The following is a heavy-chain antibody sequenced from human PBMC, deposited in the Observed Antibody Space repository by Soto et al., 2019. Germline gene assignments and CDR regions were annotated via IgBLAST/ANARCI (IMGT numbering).Heavy chain of an antibody. CDR1: GGSISSYY. CDR3: ARSLSGWLDAFDI. D-gene: IGHD6-19*01. V-gene: IGHV4-59*01. J-gene: IGHJ3*02. CDR2: IYYSGST. Sequence: PSETLSLTCTVSGGSISSYYWSWIRQPPGKGLEWIGYIYYSGSTNHNPSLKSRVSISVDTSKNQFSLKLSSVTAADTAVYYCARSLSGWLDAFDIWGQGTMVT.